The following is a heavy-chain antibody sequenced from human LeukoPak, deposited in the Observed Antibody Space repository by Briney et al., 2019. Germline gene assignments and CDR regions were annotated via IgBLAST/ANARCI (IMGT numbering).Heavy chain of an antibody. Sequence: GGSLRLSCAASGFTFSRHWMHWVRQAPGKGLEWVAVISYDGSNKYYADSVKGRFTISRDNSKNTLYLQMNSLRAEDTAVYYCARDRSSNEYYFDYWGQGTLVTVSS. J-gene: IGHJ4*02. CDR2: ISYDGSNK. CDR3: ARDRSSNEYYFDY. CDR1: GFTFSRHW. D-gene: IGHD2-2*01. V-gene: IGHV3-30-3*01.